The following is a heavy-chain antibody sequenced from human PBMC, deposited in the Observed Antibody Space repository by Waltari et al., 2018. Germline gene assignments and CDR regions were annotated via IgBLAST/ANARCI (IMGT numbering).Heavy chain of an antibody. CDR2: IVVGSGNT. D-gene: IGHD3-22*01. J-gene: IGHJ1*01. V-gene: IGHV1-58*01. Sequence: QMQLVQSGPEVKKPGTSVKVSCKASGFTFTSHAVQWVRQARGQRLEWIGWIVVGSGNTNYAQKFQERVTITRDMSTSTAYMELSSLRSEDTAVYYCAADSRDSSAGEYFQHWGQGTLVTVSS. CDR3: AADSRDSSAGEYFQH. CDR1: GFTFTSHA.